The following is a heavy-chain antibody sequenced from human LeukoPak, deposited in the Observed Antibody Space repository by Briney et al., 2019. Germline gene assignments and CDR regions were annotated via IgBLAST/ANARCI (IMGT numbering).Heavy chain of an antibody. J-gene: IGHJ5*02. D-gene: IGHD3-10*01. CDR2: ISAYNGNT. CDR3: ARSATYYYGSGSYYSWFDP. V-gene: IGHV1-18*01. Sequence: GASVKVSCKASGYTFTSYGISWVRQAPGQGLEWMGWISAYNGNTNYAQKFQGRVTITADESTSTAYMELSSLRSEDTAVYYCARSATYYYGSGSYYSWFDPWGQGTLVTVSS. CDR1: GYTFTSYG.